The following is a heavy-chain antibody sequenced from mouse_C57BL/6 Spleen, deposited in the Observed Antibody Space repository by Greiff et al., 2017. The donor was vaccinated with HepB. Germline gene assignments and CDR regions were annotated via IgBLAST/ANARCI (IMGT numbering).Heavy chain of an antibody. CDR3: ARERAYDGYYFDY. Sequence: QVQLQQPGAELVKPGASVKMSCKASGYTFTSYWITWVKQRPGQGLEWIGDIYPGSGSTNYNEKFKSKATLTVDTSSSTAYMQLSSLTSADSAVYYCARERAYDGYYFDYWGQGTTLTVSS. V-gene: IGHV1-55*01. D-gene: IGHD2-3*01. J-gene: IGHJ2*01. CDR2: IYPGSGST. CDR1: GYTFTSYW.